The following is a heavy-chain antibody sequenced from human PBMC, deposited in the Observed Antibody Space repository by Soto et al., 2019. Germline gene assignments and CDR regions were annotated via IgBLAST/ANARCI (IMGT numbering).Heavy chain of an antibody. CDR1: GDSLSSVDYF. J-gene: IGHJ5*01. CDR2: IYKSATT. CDR3: ARGRYCLTGRCFPNWFDS. D-gene: IGHD2-15*01. V-gene: IGHV4-30-4*01. Sequence: SETLSLTCSVSGDSLSSVDYFWAWIRQPPGQALEYIGYIYKSATTYYNPSFESRVAISLDTSKSQFSLNVTSVTAADTAVYFCARGRYCLTGRCFPNWFDSWGQGTLVTVSS.